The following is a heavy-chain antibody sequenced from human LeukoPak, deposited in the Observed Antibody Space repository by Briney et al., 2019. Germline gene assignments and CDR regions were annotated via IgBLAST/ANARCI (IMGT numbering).Heavy chain of an antibody. CDR3: AKDIQYCSGGSCYPSFDY. V-gene: IGHV1-69*05. J-gene: IGHJ4*02. Sequence: GSSVKVSCKASGGTFSSYAISWVRQAPGQGLEWMGGIIPIFGTANYAQKFQGRVTITTDESTSTAYMELSSLRTEDTALYYCAKDIQYCSGGSCYPSFDYWGQGTLVTVSS. D-gene: IGHD2-15*01. CDR2: IIPIFGTA. CDR1: GGTFSSYA.